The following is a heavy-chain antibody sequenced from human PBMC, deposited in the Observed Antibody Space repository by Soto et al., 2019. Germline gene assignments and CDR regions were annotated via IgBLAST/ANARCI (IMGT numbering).Heavy chain of an antibody. J-gene: IGHJ4*02. CDR1: GGTSAIYT. V-gene: IGHV1-69*08. D-gene: IGHD3-10*01. CDR3: TTEKFGAGSVGVRY. CDR2: IVPTLHVT. Sequence: QVQVVQSGAEVKRPGSSLKVSCETSGGTSAIYTITWVRQAPGQGLQWMGRIVPTLHVTNYAQEFQGRLTIAARTSTTTAHMELSSLTSEDAAVYYCTTEKFGAGSVGVRYWGQGTLVTVSS.